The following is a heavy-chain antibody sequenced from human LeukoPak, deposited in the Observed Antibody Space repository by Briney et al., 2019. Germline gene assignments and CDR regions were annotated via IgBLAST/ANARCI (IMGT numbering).Heavy chain of an antibody. V-gene: IGHV1-2*06. Sequence: APVKVSCKASGYTFTGYYMHWVRQAPGQGLEWMGRINPNSGGTNYAQKFQGRVTMTRDTSISTAYMELSRLRSDDTAVYYCARTFMMTTVTQFDYWGQGTLVTVSS. CDR3: ARTFMMTTVTQFDY. J-gene: IGHJ4*02. CDR1: GYTFTGYY. CDR2: INPNSGGT. D-gene: IGHD4-17*01.